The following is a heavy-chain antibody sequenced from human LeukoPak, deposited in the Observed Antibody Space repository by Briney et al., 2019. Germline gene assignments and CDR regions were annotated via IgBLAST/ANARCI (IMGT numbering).Heavy chain of an antibody. CDR3: ATATIFGVVLYY. J-gene: IGHJ4*02. V-gene: IGHV3-30*02. CDR1: GFTFSSYG. D-gene: IGHD3-3*01. Sequence: PGGSLRLSCAASGFTFSSYGMHWVRQAPGKGLEWVAFIRYDGSNKYYADSVKGRFTISRDNSKNTLYLQMNSLRAEDTAVYYCATATIFGVVLYYWGQGTLVTVSS. CDR2: IRYDGSNK.